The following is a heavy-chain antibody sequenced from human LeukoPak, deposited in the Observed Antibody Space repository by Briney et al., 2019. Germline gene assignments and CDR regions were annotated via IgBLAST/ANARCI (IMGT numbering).Heavy chain of an antibody. V-gene: IGHV4-39*01. J-gene: IGHJ2*01. D-gene: IGHD1-26*01. Sequence: PSETLSLTCTVSDVSLSDGTYYWAWIRQPPGKGLECIGNIYYTGTTFYNPSLKSRVTISVDTSKSQFSLKLTSVTAADTAVYYCARLGRTYLNYWFFDLWGRGTLVTVPS. CDR3: ARLGRTYLNYWFFDL. CDR2: IYYTGTT. CDR1: DVSLSDGTYY.